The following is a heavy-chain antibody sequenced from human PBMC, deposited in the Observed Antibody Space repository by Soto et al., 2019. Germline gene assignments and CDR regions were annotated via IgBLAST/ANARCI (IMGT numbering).Heavy chain of an antibody. CDR3: ARENWFFDY. CDR2: INPDGSGE. D-gene: IGHD3-10*01. CDR1: GFSFEIYW. V-gene: IGHV3-7*01. Sequence: EVHLVESGGGLVQPGGSLRLSCAASGFSFEIYWMGWVRQAPGKGLEWVANINPDGSGEYYLDSLQGRFTISRDNAKNPVYLPMNSLVGHDTAVYYCARENWFFDYWGQGSPVTVSS. J-gene: IGHJ4*02.